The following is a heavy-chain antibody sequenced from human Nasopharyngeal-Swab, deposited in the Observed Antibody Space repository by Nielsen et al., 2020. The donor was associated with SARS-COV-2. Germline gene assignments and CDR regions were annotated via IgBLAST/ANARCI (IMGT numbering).Heavy chain of an antibody. V-gene: IGHV5-51*01. Sequence: GESLKISCEGSGYTFSNFWIGWVRQTPDKGLDWVGIIYPGDSDTKYSPSFRGQVTISVDQSITTAYLHWTSLKASDTAKYYCAIGAAVGTLFHGMDVWGQGTMVTVSS. CDR1: GYTFSNFW. CDR3: AIGAAVGTLFHGMDV. CDR2: IYPGDSDT. J-gene: IGHJ6*02. D-gene: IGHD1-26*01.